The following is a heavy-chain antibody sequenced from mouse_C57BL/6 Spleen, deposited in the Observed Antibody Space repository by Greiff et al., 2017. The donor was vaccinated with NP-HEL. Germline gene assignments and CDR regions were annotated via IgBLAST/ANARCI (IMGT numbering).Heavy chain of an antibody. D-gene: IGHD2-4*01. V-gene: IGHV1-75*01. J-gene: IGHJ4*01. CDR1: GYTFTDYY. CDR2: IFPGSGST. Sequence: VQLVESGPELVKPGASVKISCKASGYTFTDYYINWVKQRPGQGLEWIGWIFPGSGSTYYNEKFKGKATLTVDKSSSTAYMLLSSLTSEDSAVYFCARDYDGDYYAMDYWGQGTSVTVSS. CDR3: ARDYDGDYYAMDY.